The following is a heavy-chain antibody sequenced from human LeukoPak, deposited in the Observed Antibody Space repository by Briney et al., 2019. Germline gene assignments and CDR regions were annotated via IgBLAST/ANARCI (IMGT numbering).Heavy chain of an antibody. CDR1: GGSISSYY. D-gene: IGHD3-10*01. J-gene: IGHJ4*02. CDR3: ARSEVLLWFGELLSPYFDY. CDR2: IYYSGST. Sequence: SETLSLTCTVSGGSISSYYWSWIRQPPGKGLEWIGYIYYSGSTNYNPSLKSRVTISVDTSKNQFSLKLSSVTAADTAVYYCARSEVLLWFGELLSPYFDYWGQGTLVTVSS. V-gene: IGHV4-59*08.